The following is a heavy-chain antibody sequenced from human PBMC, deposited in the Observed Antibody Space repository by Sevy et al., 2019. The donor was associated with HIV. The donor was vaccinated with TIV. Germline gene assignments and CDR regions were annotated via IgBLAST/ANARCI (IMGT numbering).Heavy chain of an antibody. CDR1: EFTFSIYA. Sequence: GVSLRLSCAASEFTFSIYARSWVRQAPGKGLEWVSAISGSGGSTYYADSVKGRFTISRDNSKNTLYLQMNSLRAEDTAVYYCAKSVVVTAIRPSYFDYWGQGTLVTVSS. J-gene: IGHJ4*02. V-gene: IGHV3-23*01. D-gene: IGHD2-21*02. CDR2: ISGSGGST. CDR3: AKSVVVTAIRPSYFDY.